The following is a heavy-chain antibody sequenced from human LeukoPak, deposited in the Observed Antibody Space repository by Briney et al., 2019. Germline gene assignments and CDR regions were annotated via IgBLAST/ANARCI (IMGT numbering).Heavy chain of an antibody. CDR2: IFYSEST. J-gene: IGHJ4*02. V-gene: IGHV4-30-4*01. Sequence: PSHTLSLTCTVSGDSISSGDYYWSWIRQPPGKGLEWNGHIFYSESTYYNPSLKSRVTISVDTSKNQFSLRLSSVPAADTAVYYCAQGQGDPIGNGYFDYWGQGTLVTVSS. CDR3: AQGQGDPIGNGYFDY. D-gene: IGHD2-8*01. CDR1: GDSISSGDYY.